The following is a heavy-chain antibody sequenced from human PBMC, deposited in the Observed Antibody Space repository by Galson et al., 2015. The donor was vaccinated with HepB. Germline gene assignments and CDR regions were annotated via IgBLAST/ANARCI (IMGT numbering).Heavy chain of an antibody. CDR1: GFSLTTSGVS. V-gene: IGHV2-5*04. CDR3: VYNSPRQQLAPNNYQYYYMDV. CDR2: IYWDADN. Sequence: PALVKPTQTLTLTCTFSGFSLTTSGVSVGWIRQPPGKALEWLALIYWDADNRYSPSLNTRLTITKDTSKNQVVLTMTNMDPVDTGTYYCVYNSPRQQLAPNNYQYYYMDVWGKGTTVTVSS. J-gene: IGHJ6*03. D-gene: IGHD6-13*01.